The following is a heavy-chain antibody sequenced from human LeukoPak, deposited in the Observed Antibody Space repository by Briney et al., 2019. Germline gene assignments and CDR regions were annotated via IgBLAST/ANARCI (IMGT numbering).Heavy chain of an antibody. D-gene: IGHD2-21*02. CDR1: GFIFGDYG. Sequence: PGRSLRLSCTASGFIFGDYGMSWVRQAPGKGLEWVSVISESGDKTLYAGSVRGRFTISRDNSKNTLSLQMNSLRAEDTALYYCAKGDDGDWSAFDFWGQGTMVTVSP. J-gene: IGHJ3*01. CDR3: AKGDDGDWSAFDF. CDR2: ISESGDKT. V-gene: IGHV3-23*01.